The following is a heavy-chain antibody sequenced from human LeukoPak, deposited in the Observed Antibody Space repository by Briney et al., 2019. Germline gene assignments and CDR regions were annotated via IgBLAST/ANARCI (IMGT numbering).Heavy chain of an antibody. CDR2: IYYNGGT. D-gene: IGHD2-8*01. Sequence: SETLSLTCTVSGGSISNYYWSWIRQPPGKGLEWIGYIYYNGGTNYNPSLKSRVTISVDTSKNQFSLKLSSVTAADTAVYYCARDGCTSGVCYYSYYYMDVWGKGTTVTVSS. CDR3: ARDGCTSGVCYYSYYYMDV. J-gene: IGHJ6*03. V-gene: IGHV4-59*12. CDR1: GGSISNYY.